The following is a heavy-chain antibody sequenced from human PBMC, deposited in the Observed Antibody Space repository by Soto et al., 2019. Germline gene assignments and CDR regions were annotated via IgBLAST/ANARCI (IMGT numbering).Heavy chain of an antibody. CDR3: ARHALGSYKYNWFDP. V-gene: IGHV5-51*01. CDR2: IYPGDSDT. Sequence: EVQLVQSGAEVKKPGESLKISCKGSGYSITSYWIGWVRQMPGKGLEWMGIIYPGDSDTRYSPSFQGQVTISADKSISTAYLQWSSLKASDAAMYYCARHALGSYKYNWFDPWGQGTLVTVSS. D-gene: IGHD1-1*01. J-gene: IGHJ5*02. CDR1: GYSITSYW.